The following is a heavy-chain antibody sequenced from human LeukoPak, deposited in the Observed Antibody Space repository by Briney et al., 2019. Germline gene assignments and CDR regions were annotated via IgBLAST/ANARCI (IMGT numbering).Heavy chain of an antibody. Sequence: PGGSLRLSCAASGFTFSSYSMNWVRHAPGKGLEWVSSISSSSSYIYYADSVKGRFTISRDNAKNSLYLQMNSLRAEVTAVYYCARGCSYSSSWLSGHVVNWFDPWGQGTLVTVSS. V-gene: IGHV3-21*01. CDR3: ARGCSYSSSWLSGHVVNWFDP. CDR2: ISSSSSYI. D-gene: IGHD6-13*01. CDR1: GFTFSSYS. J-gene: IGHJ5*02.